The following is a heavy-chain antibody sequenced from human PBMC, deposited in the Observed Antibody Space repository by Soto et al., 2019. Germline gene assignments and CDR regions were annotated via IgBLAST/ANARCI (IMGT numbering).Heavy chain of an antibody. CDR2: INHSGST. CDR3: ARGDDYYGSGSPGY. J-gene: IGHJ4*02. D-gene: IGHD3-10*01. Sequence: PSETLSLTCAVYGGSFSGYYWSWIRQPPGKGLEWIGEINHSGSTNYNPSLKSRVTISVDTSKNQFSLKLSSVTAADTAVYYCARGDDYYGSGSPGYWGQGTLVTVSS. V-gene: IGHV4-34*01. CDR1: GGSFSGYY.